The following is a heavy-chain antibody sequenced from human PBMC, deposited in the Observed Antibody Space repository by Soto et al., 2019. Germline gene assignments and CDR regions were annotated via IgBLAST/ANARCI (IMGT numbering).Heavy chain of an antibody. V-gene: IGHV3-21*04. CDR3: TTVNPYISDSRGHCY. J-gene: IGHJ4*02. CDR2: ISGSSNYI. CDR1: GFTFSNFE. Sequence: PGGSLRLSCVASGFTFSNFEMHWMRQVPGKGLEWVSSISGSSNYIYYADSVKGRFTITRDNVRDSMYLQMNSLRAEDTAVYYCTTVNPYISDSRGHCYWGLRTLVTVSS. D-gene: IGHD3-22*01.